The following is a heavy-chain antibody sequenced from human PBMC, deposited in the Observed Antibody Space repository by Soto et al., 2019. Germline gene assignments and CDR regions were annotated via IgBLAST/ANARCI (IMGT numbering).Heavy chain of an antibody. V-gene: IGHV1-69*13. J-gene: IGHJ6*02. D-gene: IGHD1-1*01. CDR3: ARGTTWPQALTGYYYGMDV. CDR1: GGTFSSYA. Sequence: GASVKVSCKASGGTFSSYAISWVRQAPGQGLEWMGGIIPIFGTANYAQKFQGRVTITADESTSTAYMELSSLRSEDTAVYYCARGTTWPQALTGYYYGMDVWGQGTTVTVSS. CDR2: IIPIFGTA.